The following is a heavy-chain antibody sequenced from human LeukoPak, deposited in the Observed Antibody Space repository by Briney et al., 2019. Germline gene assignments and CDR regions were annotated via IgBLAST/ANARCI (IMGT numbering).Heavy chain of an antibody. CDR3: AGGGSGWPTSVVVDY. D-gene: IGHD6-19*01. Sequence: ASETLSLTCAVYGGSFSGYYWSWIRQPPGKGLEWIGEINHSGSTNYNPSLKSRVTISVDTSKNQFSLKLSSVTAADTAVYYCAGGGSGWPTSVVVDYWGQGTLVTVSS. CDR1: GGSFSGYY. J-gene: IGHJ4*02. V-gene: IGHV4-34*01. CDR2: INHSGST.